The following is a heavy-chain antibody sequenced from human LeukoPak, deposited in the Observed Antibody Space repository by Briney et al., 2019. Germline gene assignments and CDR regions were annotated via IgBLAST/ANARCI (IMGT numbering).Heavy chain of an antibody. CDR3: ARTAPEYSRAFDY. J-gene: IGHJ4*02. CDR2: MYYSGST. CDR1: GGSISSYY. D-gene: IGHD6-6*01. V-gene: IGHV4-59*01. Sequence: PSETLSLTCTVSGGSISSYYWNWIRQPPGKGLEWIGYMYYSGSTNYNPSLKSRVAISVDTSKNQFSLKLSSVTAADTAVYYCARTAPEYSRAFDYWGQGTLVTVSS.